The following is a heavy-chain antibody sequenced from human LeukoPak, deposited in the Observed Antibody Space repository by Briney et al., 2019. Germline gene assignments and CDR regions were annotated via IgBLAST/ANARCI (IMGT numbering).Heavy chain of an antibody. CDR3: AREDPTGVWFDP. D-gene: IGHD4-23*01. CDR2: INPSGGST. J-gene: IGHJ5*02. Sequence: GASVKVSCKASGYTFTSYYMHWVRQAPGQGLEWMGIINPSGGSTSYAQKFQGRVTITADESTSTAYMELSSLRSEDTAVYYCAREDPTGVWFDPWGQGTLVTVSS. V-gene: IGHV1-46*01. CDR1: GYTFTSYY.